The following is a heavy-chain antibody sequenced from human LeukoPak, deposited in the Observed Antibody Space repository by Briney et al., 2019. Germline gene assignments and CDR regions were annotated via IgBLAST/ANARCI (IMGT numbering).Heavy chain of an antibody. Sequence: SQTLSLTCTVSGGSISSGSYYWSWIRQPAGKGLEWIGRIYTSGSTNYNPSLKSRVTISVDTSKNQFSLKLSSVTAADTAVYYCSRGGIPTTDYFDYWGQGTLGTVSS. CDR3: SRGGIPTTDYFDY. CDR1: GGSISSGSYY. J-gene: IGHJ4*02. D-gene: IGHD2/OR15-2a*01. V-gene: IGHV4-61*02. CDR2: IYTSGST.